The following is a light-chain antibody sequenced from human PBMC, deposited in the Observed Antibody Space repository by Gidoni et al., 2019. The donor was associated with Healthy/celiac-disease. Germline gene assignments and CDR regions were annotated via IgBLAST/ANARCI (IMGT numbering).Light chain of an antibody. CDR2: DAS. Sequence: DIQITPSPSTLSASVGDRVTITCRASQSISSWLAWYQQKPGKAPKLLIYDASSLESGVPSRFSGSGSGTEFTLTISSLQPDDFATDYCQQYNSYPYTFXXXTKLEIK. CDR3: QQYNSYPYT. CDR1: QSISSW. V-gene: IGKV1-5*01. J-gene: IGKJ2*01.